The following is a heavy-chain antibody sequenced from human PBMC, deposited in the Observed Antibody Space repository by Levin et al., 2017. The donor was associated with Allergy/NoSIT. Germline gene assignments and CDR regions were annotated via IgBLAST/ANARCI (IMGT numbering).Heavy chain of an antibody. CDR2: INHSGST. V-gene: IGHV4-34*01. CDR3: ARGRVKGSGWYVRVYYFDY. Sequence: PSETLSLTCAVYGGSFSGYYWSWIRQPPGKGLEWIGEINHSGSTNYNPSLKSRVTISVDTSKNQFSLKLSSVTAADTAVYYCARGRVKGSGWYVRVYYFDYWGQGTLVTVSS. J-gene: IGHJ4*02. CDR1: GGSFSGYY. D-gene: IGHD6-19*01.